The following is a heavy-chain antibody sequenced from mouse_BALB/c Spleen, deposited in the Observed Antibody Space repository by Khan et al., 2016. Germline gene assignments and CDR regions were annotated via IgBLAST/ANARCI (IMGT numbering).Heavy chain of an antibody. D-gene: IGHD1-1*01. V-gene: IGHV2-6-7*01. CDR3: ARDPAYGSRRHWYFDV. J-gene: IGHJ1*01. CDR2: IWGDGST. Sequence: VQLQESGPGLVAPSQSLSITCTVSGFSLTGYGVNWVRQPPGKGLEWLGMIWGDGSTDYNSALKSRLSISKDNSKSQVFLKMNSLQTDDTARYYCARDPAYGSRRHWYFDVWGAGTTVTVSS. CDR1: GFSLTGYG.